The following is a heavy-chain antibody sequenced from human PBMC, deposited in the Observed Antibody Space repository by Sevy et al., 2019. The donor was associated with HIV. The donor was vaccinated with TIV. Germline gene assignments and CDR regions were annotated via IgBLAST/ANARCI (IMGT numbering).Heavy chain of an antibody. Sequence: GGSLRLSCAASGFTFDTYWMGWVRQAPGRGLEWVASIDPRGNERDYLDSLKGRFTISRDNAKNSLYLQMYSLKAGDTVLYYCVSVLWYVLVVPAATPSPWLDSWGQGTLVTVSS. J-gene: IGHJ4*02. D-gene: IGHD2-21*01. CDR3: VSVLWYVLVVPAATPSPWLDS. V-gene: IGHV3-7*01. CDR2: IDPRGNER. CDR1: GFTFDTYW.